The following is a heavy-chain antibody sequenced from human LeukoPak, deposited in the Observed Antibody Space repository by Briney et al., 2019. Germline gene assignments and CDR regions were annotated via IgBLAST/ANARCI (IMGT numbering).Heavy chain of an antibody. CDR3: ARDSLTMIVGRQKRGLDY. CDR1: GFVFKDYH. Sequence: GGSLRLSCAASGFVFKDYHVHWVRQAPGKGLEWVASVSSTGGYIYYAEPLRGRFTISRDNANNSLSLQMNSLRAEDTAVYYCARDSLTMIVGRQKRGLDYWGQGTLVTVSS. D-gene: IGHD3-22*01. V-gene: IGHV3-21*01. CDR2: VSSTGGYI. J-gene: IGHJ4*02.